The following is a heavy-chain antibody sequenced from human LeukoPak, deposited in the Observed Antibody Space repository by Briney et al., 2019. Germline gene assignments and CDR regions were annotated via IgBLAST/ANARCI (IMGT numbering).Heavy chain of an antibody. CDR2: ISSSSSYI. Sequence: KAGGSLRLSCAASGFTFSSYSMNWVRQAPGKGLEWVSSISSSSSYIYYADSVKGRFTISRDNAKNSLYLQMNSLRAEDTAVYYCARDSSGSKGWVAYWGQGTLVTVSS. J-gene: IGHJ4*02. CDR3: ARDSSGSKGWVAY. CDR1: GFTFSSYS. D-gene: IGHD3-22*01. V-gene: IGHV3-21*01.